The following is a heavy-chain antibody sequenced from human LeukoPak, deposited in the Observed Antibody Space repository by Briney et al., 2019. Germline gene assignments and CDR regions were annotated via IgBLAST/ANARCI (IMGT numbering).Heavy chain of an antibody. Sequence: SETLSLTCTVSGGSISSGGYYWSWIRQHPGKGLEWIGYIYYSGSTYYNPSLKSRVTISVDTSKNQFSLKLSSVTTADTDVYNCARTGRGALRSKFFDYWGQGTLVTVSS. D-gene: IGHD7-27*01. CDR2: IYYSGST. V-gene: IGHV4-31*03. CDR1: GGSISSGGYY. J-gene: IGHJ4*02. CDR3: ARTGRGALRSKFFDY.